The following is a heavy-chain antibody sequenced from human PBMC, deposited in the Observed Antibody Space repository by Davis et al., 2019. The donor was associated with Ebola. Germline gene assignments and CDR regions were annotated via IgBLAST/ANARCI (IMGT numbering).Heavy chain of an antibody. CDR2: IIPIFGTA. V-gene: IGHV1-69*06. CDR1: GGTFSSYA. Sequence: AASVKVSCKASGGTFSSYAISWVRQAPGQGLEWMGGIIPIFGTANYAQKFQGRVTIIADKSTSTAYMELSSLRSEDTAVYYCARDWVGATSLKYYYGMDVWGQGTTVTVSS. CDR3: ARDWVGATSLKYYYGMDV. J-gene: IGHJ6*02. D-gene: IGHD1-26*01.